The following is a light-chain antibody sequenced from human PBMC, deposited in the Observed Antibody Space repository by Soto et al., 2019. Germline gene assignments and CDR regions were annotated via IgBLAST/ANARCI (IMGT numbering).Light chain of an antibody. CDR1: SSNIGAGYD. V-gene: IGLV1-40*01. CDR2: GNS. J-gene: IGLJ2*01. CDR3: QFYESSLSGSV. Sequence: QSVLTQPPSVSGAPGQRVTISCTGSSSNIGAGYDVHWYQQLPGTAPKLLIYGNSNRPSGVPDRFSGSKSGTSASLAITGLQAENEADYYCQFYESSLSGSVFGGGTKLTVL.